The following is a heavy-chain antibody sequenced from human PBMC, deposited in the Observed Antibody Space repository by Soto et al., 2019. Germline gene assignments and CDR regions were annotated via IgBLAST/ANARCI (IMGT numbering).Heavy chain of an antibody. CDR1: GFTFSSYG. J-gene: IGHJ4*02. CDR2: IWYDGSNK. D-gene: IGHD3-10*01. Sequence: GGSLRLSCAASGFTFSSYGMHWVRQAPGKGLEWVAVIWYDGSNKYYADSVKGRFTISRDNSKNTLYLQMNSLRAEDTAVYYCAREGRLLWFGEQPGWYFDYWGQGTLVTVSS. V-gene: IGHV3-33*01. CDR3: AREGRLLWFGEQPGWYFDY.